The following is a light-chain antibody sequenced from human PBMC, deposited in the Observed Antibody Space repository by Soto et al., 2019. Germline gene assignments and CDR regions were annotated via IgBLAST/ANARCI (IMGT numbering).Light chain of an antibody. V-gene: IGLV2-14*01. J-gene: IGLJ1*01. CDR1: SGDIGNYNY. Sequence: QPALSQPASVSGSPGQSITISCTGTSGDIGNYNYVSWYQHYPGKAPRLLIYEVYNRPSGVSNRFSGSKSGDTASLTISGLQAEDEGDYYCTSYRSSSSTYVFGTGTKVTVL. CDR2: EVY. CDR3: TSYRSSSSTYV.